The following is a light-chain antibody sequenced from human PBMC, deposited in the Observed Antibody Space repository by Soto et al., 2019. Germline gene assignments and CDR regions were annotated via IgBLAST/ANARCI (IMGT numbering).Light chain of an antibody. V-gene: IGKV3-20*01. Sequence: EIVLTQSPATLSLSPGERATLSCRASQSVGSTYLAWYQQKPGQAPKLLIYGVSSRATGIPDRFSGSGYGTDFNLTLSSLQPEDFAAYYCQQYGSSPITFGPGTKLDIK. CDR2: GVS. CDR1: QSVGSTY. J-gene: IGKJ3*01. CDR3: QQYGSSPIT.